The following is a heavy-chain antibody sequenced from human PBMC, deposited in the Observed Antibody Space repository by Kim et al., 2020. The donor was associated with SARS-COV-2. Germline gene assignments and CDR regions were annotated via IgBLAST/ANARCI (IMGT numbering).Heavy chain of an antibody. V-gene: IGHV4-34*01. J-gene: IGHJ4*02. Sequence: SETLSLTCAVYGGSFSGYYWSWIRQPPGKGLEWIGEINHSGSTNYNPSLKSRVTISVDTSKNQFSLKLSSVTAADTAVYYCARGPQGYCSGGSCYFDYWGQGTLVTVSP. CDR1: GGSFSGYY. CDR2: INHSGST. CDR3: ARGPQGYCSGGSCYFDY. D-gene: IGHD2-15*01.